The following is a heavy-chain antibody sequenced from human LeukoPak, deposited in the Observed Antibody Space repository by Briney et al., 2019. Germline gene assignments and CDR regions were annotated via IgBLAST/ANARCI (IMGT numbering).Heavy chain of an antibody. D-gene: IGHD3-9*01. J-gene: IGHJ4*02. V-gene: IGHV1-2*02. CDR1: GYTFTGYY. Sequence: GASVKVSCKASGYTFTGYYMHWVRQAPGQGLEWMGWINPNSGGTNYAQKFQGRVTMTRDTSISTAYMEPSRLRSDDTAVYYCARVSYDILTGYPLQDYWGQGTLVTVSS. CDR3: ARVSYDILTGYPLQDY. CDR2: INPNSGGT.